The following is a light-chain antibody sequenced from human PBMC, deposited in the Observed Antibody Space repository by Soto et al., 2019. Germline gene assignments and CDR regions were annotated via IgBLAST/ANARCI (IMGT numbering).Light chain of an antibody. CDR1: ESLLHSIGYNY. V-gene: IGKV2-28*01. CDR2: LGS. CDR3: MQGLETPT. Sequence: IVMTQSPLSLSVTPGDPASISCRSSESLLHSIGYNYLDWYLQKPGQSPQLLIDLGSNRASGVPDRLSGSGSGRDFTLKISRVEADDVGVYYCMQGLETPTFGQGTKVEIK. J-gene: IGKJ1*01.